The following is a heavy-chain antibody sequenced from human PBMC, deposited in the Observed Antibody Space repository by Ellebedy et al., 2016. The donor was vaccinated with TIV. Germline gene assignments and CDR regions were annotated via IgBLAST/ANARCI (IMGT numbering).Heavy chain of an antibody. CDR3: AKDVLTGRDGLRGYTDY. Sequence: GESLKISXAASGFSFSTYAMSWVRQAPGKGLVWVSGISSSGGATYYADSVKGRFTISKDNSKNTLYLRMNSLRAEDTAVYFCAKDVLTGRDGLRGYTDYWGQGTLVTVSS. CDR1: GFSFSTYA. CDR2: ISSSGGAT. V-gene: IGHV3-23*01. D-gene: IGHD1-20*01. J-gene: IGHJ4*02.